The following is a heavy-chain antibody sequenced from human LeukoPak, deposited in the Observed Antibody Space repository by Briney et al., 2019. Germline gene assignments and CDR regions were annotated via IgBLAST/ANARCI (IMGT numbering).Heavy chain of an antibody. D-gene: IGHD3-9*01. CDR2: IYYSGST. V-gene: IGHV4-59*01. Sequence: PSETLSLTCTVSGGSISSYHWSWIRQPPGKGLEWIGYIYYSGSTNYNPSLKSRVTISVDTSKNQFSLKLSSVTAADTAVYHCARAGQYYDILTGSIYYYYGIDVWGNGTTVTVSS. CDR1: GGSISSYH. J-gene: IGHJ6*04. CDR3: ARAGQYYDILTGSIYYYYGIDV.